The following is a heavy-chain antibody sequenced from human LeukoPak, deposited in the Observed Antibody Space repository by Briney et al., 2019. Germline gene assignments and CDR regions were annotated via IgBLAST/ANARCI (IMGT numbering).Heavy chain of an antibody. D-gene: IGHD4-17*01. CDR3: ARDRDDYGEYHGG. CDR1: GFTFSSYW. CDR2: IKQDGSEK. Sequence: PGGSLRLSCAASGFTFSSYWMSWVRQAPGKGLEWVANIKQDGSEKYYVDSVKGRFTISRDNAKNSLYLQMNSLRAEDTAVYYCARDRDDYGEYHGGWGPGTLVTVSS. J-gene: IGHJ4*02. V-gene: IGHV3-7*01.